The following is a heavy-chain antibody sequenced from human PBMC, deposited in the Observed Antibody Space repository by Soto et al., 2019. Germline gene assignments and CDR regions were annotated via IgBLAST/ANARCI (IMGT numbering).Heavy chain of an antibody. D-gene: IGHD3-16*02. J-gene: IGHJ4*02. CDR3: ARHGGAFGGVIDPFDY. CDR1: GGSISSGGYY. Sequence: SETLSLTCTVSGGSISSGGYYWSWIRRHPGKGLEWIGYIYYSGSTYYNPSLKSRVTISVDTSKNQFSLKLSSVTAADTAVYYCARHGGAFGGVIDPFDYWGQGTLVTVSS. V-gene: IGHV4-31*03. CDR2: IYYSGST.